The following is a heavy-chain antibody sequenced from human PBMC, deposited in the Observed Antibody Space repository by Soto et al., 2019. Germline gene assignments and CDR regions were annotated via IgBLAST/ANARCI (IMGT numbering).Heavy chain of an antibody. J-gene: IGHJ5*02. D-gene: IGHD6-6*01. Sequence: QVQLVQSGAEVKKPGASVKVSCKASGYTFFSYGISWVRKAPGQGLEWMGWISTYNGNTNYAQKLQDRVTMTTDTSTRTAYMELRSLRSDDTAVYYCARKSSSSSWFDPWGQGTLVTVSS. CDR2: ISTYNGNT. V-gene: IGHV1-18*01. CDR1: GYTFFSYG. CDR3: ARKSSSSSWFDP.